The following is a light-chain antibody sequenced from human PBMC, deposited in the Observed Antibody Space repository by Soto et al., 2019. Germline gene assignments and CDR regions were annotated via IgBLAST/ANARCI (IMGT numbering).Light chain of an antibody. CDR2: DAS. V-gene: IGKV1-33*01. J-gene: IGKJ3*01. CDR1: QDISNY. CDR3: QPYDNFIFT. Sequence: DIQMTQSPSSLSASVGDRVTITCQARQDISNYLNGYQQKPGKDPKLLIYDASNLETGVPARFSGSGSGTDFTFTISSLQPEDIATYCCQPYDNFIFTFGPGTKVDIK.